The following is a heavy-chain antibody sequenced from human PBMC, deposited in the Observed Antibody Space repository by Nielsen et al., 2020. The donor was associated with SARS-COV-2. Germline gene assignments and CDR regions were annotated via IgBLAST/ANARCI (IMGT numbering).Heavy chain of an antibody. CDR3: AREPLSSTGYYGYGMDV. CDR2: SDPEDGET. J-gene: IGHJ6*02. V-gene: IGHV1-24*01. D-gene: IGHD3-9*01. CDR1: RYTLTELS. Sequence: ASVKVSCKVSRYTLTELSMHWVRQAPGKGLEWMGGSDPEDGETIYAQKFQGRVTMTEDTSTDTAYMELSSLRSEDTAVYYCAREPLSSTGYYGYGMDVWGQGTAVTVSS.